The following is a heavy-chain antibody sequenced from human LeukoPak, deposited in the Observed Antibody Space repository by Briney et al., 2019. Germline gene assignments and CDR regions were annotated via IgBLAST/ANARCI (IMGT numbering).Heavy chain of an antibody. V-gene: IGHV5-51*01. CDR2: IYPGDSDT. J-gene: IGHJ4*02. CDR1: GHSFTDHW. CDR3: ARGDNSGWYFFDY. D-gene: IGHD6-19*01. Sequence: PGESLKISCKASGHSFTDHWIGWVRQMPGKGLEWMGIIYPGDSDTRYSPSFQGQVTISADKSISTAYLQWSTLQAPDTAMYYCARGDNSGWYFFDYWGQGTLVTVSS.